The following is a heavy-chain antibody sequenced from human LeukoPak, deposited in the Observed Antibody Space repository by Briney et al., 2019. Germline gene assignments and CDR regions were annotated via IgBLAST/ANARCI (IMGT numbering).Heavy chain of an antibody. CDR3: AKASWVSSADAVL. V-gene: IGHV3-23*01. CDR1: GFIFRDYA. J-gene: IGHJ4*02. D-gene: IGHD3-16*01. CDR2: LRGDGET. Sequence: GGSLRLSCVASGFIFRDYAMSWVRQTPAGGLEWVSSLRGDGETFYTDSVKGRFTLSRDHSRNTVYLQLSNLRVEDTAVYYCAKASWVSSADAVLWGQGTLVTVS.